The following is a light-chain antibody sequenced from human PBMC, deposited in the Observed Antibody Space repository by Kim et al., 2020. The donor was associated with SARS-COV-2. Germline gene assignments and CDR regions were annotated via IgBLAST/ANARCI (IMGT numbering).Light chain of an antibody. CDR3: MKATYWPFT. Sequence: DAVMTQSPLSLPVTPGQPASFYCRSSHSLVYSEGITYLNWFHQRPGQSPRRLIYMVSNRDSGVPDRFSGSGSGASFTLRISRVEPEDVAVYFCMKATYWPFTFGHGTKMEIK. V-gene: IGKV2-30*01. CDR1: HSLVYSEGITY. J-gene: IGKJ2*01. CDR2: MVS.